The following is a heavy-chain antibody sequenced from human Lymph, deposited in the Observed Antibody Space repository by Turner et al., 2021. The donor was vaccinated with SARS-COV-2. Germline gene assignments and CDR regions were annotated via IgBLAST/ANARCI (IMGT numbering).Heavy chain of an antibody. J-gene: IGHJ5*02. CDR3: AKGGLDGYSGGDYSWFDP. CDR1: GRPFSSYA. CDR2: IIPVIGIA. V-gene: IGHV1-69*04. D-gene: IGHD1-26*01. Sequence: QVQLVQSGGEAEKPGCSVKVSCKASGRPFSSYAIRWVRQAPGQGLEWMGRIIPVIGIANYAQKFQGRVTITADKTTSTAYMELSSLGSEDKAVYYCAKGGLDGYSGGDYSWFDPWGQGTLVTVSS.